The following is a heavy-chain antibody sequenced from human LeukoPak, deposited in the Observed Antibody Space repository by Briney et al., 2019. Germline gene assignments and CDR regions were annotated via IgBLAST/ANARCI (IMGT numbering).Heavy chain of an antibody. CDR3: ARGVFGVVTPYYFDY. CDR1: GGSISSSRYY. Sequence: SETLSLTFTVSGGSISSSRYYWGWIRQPPGKGLEWIGSIYYSGSTYYNPSLKSRVTISVDTSKNQFSLKLSSVTAADTAVYYCARGVFGVVTPYYFDYWGQGTLVTVSS. CDR2: IYYSGST. V-gene: IGHV4-39*07. J-gene: IGHJ4*02. D-gene: IGHD3-3*01.